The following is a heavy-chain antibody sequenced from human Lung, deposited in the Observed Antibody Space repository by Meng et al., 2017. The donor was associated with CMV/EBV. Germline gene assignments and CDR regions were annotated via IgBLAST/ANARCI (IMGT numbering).Heavy chain of an antibody. CDR1: GFTFSSYA. CDR2: ISYDGSNK. CDR3: ARPQNPNGYSSSWYWFDP. V-gene: IGHV3-30-3*01. J-gene: IGHJ5*02. D-gene: IGHD6-13*01. Sequence: GESLKISCAASGFTFSSYAMHWVRQAPGKGLEWVAVISYDGSNKYYADSVKGRFTISRDNSKNTLYLQMNSLRAEDTAVYYCARPQNPNGYSSSWYWFDPWGQGTLVTVSS.